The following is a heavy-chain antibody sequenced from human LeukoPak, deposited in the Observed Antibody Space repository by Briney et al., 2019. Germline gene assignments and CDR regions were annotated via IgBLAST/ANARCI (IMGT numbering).Heavy chain of an antibody. CDR3: ARDLTLYGGNSLD. J-gene: IGHJ4*02. CDR1: GYTFTGYY. Sequence: ASVKVSCKASGYTFTGYYMHWVRQAPGQGLEGMGWINPNSGGANYAQKFQGRVTMTRDTSISTAYMELSRLRSDDTAVYYCARDLTLYGGNSLDWGQGTLVTVSS. CDR2: INPNSGGA. D-gene: IGHD4-23*01. V-gene: IGHV1-2*02.